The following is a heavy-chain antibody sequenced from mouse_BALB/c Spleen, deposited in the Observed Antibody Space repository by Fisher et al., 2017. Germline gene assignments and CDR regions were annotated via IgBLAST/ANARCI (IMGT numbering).Heavy chain of an antibody. D-gene: IGHD1-1*01. J-gene: IGHJ1*01. V-gene: IGHV5-12-2*01. Sequence: RFTISRDNAKNTLYLQMSSLKSEDTAMYYCARLPLLPLWYFDVWGAGTTVTVSS. CDR3: ARLPLLPLWYFDV.